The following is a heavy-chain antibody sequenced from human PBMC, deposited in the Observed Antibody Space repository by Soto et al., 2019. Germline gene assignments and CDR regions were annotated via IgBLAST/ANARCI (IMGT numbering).Heavy chain of an antibody. J-gene: IGHJ6*02. D-gene: IGHD2-15*01. Sequence: GESLKISWKGSGYSFTSYWISWVRQMPGKGLEWMGRIDPSDSYTNYSPSFQGHVTISADKSISTAYLQWSSLKASDTAMYYCARLGVVVVAATPRCYYYYYCGMDVWGQGTTVTVSS. CDR1: GYSFTSYW. V-gene: IGHV5-10-1*01. CDR3: ARLGVVVVAATPRCYYYYYCGMDV. CDR2: IDPSDSYT.